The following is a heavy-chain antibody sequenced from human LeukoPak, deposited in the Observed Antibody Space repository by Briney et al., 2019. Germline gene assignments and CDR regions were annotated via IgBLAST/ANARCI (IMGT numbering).Heavy chain of an antibody. CDR1: GFTFSNYW. Sequence: PGGSLRLSCAASGFTFSNYWRSWVRQAPGKGLEWVANIKQDGSEKNYVDSVKGRFTISRDNAHNLLYLQMDSLRAEDTAVYHCASTQTFDYWGQGTLVTV. CDR2: IKQDGSEK. J-gene: IGHJ4*02. CDR3: ASTQTFDY. V-gene: IGHV3-7*05.